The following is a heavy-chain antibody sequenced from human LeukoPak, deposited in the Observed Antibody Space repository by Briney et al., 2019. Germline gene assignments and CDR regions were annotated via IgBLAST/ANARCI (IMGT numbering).Heavy chain of an antibody. D-gene: IGHD4-23*01. CDR1: VYTFTRYD. J-gene: IGHJ4*02. CDR3: ARGRSVGYPYYFEH. CDR2: MNPNSDNT. Sequence: ASVQVTCQATVYTFTRYDINWVRQATGQGLAWMGWMNPNSDNTGYAQKFQGRLTITSNTSISTAYMQLSSLRSEDTAVYYCARGRSVGYPYYFEHWGQGTLATDSS. V-gene: IGHV1-8*03.